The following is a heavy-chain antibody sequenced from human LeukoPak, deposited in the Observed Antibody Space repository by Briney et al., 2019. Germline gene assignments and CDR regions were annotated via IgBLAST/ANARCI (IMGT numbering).Heavy chain of an antibody. J-gene: IGHJ4*02. CDR2: IRSKADGGTP. CDR1: CFSFSDAW. CDR3: TTRSPARYCSAGACYSSADY. D-gene: IGHD2-15*01. V-gene: IGHV3-15*07. Sequence: GGSLRLSCAASCFSFSDAWMNGVRQAPGKGLEWVGHIRSKADGGTPDYIAPVKGRFTISRDDSKDPLYLQMTSLHTEDTAMYYCTTRSPARYCSAGACYSSADYWGQGTLVTVSS.